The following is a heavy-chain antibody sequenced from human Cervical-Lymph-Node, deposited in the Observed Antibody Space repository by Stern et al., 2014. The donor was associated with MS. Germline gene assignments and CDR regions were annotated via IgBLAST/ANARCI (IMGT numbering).Heavy chain of an antibody. V-gene: IGHV4-61*01. D-gene: IGHD5-18*01. J-gene: IGHJ4*02. Sequence: QVQLQESGPGVVKPSETLSLTCSVSGGSVRSGSYYWTWIRQPPGKGLEWIGYVFPSGSAEYNPSLKSRVTISVDTSKNQCSLRLNSLTAADTAVYYCAREGYNYGYVGYWGQGTPVTVSS. CDR2: VFPSGSA. CDR3: AREGYNYGYVGY. CDR1: GGSVRSGSYY.